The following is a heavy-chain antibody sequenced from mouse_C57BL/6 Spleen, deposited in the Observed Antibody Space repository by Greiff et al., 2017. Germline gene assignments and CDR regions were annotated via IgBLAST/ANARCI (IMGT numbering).Heavy chain of an antibody. Sequence: QVQLQQSGAELVRPGTSVKVSCKASGYAFTNYLIEWVKQRPGQGLEWIGVINPGSGGTNYNEKFKGKATLTADKSSSTAYMQLSSLTSEDSAVYFCARTDGYYQDWGQGTLVTVSA. CDR2: INPGSGGT. V-gene: IGHV1-54*01. D-gene: IGHD2-3*01. CDR3: ARTDGYYQD. J-gene: IGHJ3*01. CDR1: GYAFTNYL.